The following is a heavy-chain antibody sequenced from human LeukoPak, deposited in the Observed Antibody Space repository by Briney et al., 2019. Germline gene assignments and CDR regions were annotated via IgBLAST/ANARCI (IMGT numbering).Heavy chain of an antibody. Sequence: GGSLRLSCAASGFTVSSNYMSWVRQAPGKGLEWVSVIYSGGSTYYADSVKGRFTISRDNSKNTLYLQMNSLRAEDTAVYYCVTEIGGDYQFDYWGQGTLVTVSS. CDR1: GFTVSSNY. V-gene: IGHV3-66*01. D-gene: IGHD4-17*01. CDR3: VTEIGGDYQFDY. CDR2: IYSGGST. J-gene: IGHJ4*02.